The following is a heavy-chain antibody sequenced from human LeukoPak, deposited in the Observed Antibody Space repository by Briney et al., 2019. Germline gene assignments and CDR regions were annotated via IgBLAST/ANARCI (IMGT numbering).Heavy chain of an antibody. V-gene: IGHV4-4*07. Sequence: SETLSLTRTVSGGSISSYYWSWIRQPAGKGLEWIGRIYTSGSTNYNPSLKSRVTMSVDTSKNQFSLKLSSVTAADTAVYYCARDGYSSSWHFFDYWGQGTLVTASS. J-gene: IGHJ4*02. CDR2: IYTSGST. D-gene: IGHD6-13*01. CDR1: GGSISSYY. CDR3: ARDGYSSSWHFFDY.